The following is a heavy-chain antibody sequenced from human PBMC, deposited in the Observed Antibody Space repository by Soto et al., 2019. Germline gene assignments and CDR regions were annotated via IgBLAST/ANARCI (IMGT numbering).Heavy chain of an antibody. CDR3: ARYSNGGNAADFDF. D-gene: IGHD2-15*01. J-gene: IGHJ4*02. CDR1: GYIFTTYC. Sequence: ASVKVSCKGSGYIFTTYCITWVLQAPGQGLEWMGSISTNNGSTDHARPFQDRITMTADTSTNTAYMEVRSLRSDDTAVYYCARYSNGGNAADFDFWGQGTPVTVSS. CDR2: ISTNNGST. V-gene: IGHV1-18*01.